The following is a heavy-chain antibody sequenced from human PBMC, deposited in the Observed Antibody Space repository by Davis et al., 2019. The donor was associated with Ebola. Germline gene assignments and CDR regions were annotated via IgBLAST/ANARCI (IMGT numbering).Heavy chain of an antibody. CDR1: GASISSYY. V-gene: IGHV4-39*01. CDR3: ARHLSGSYYKHFDY. Sequence: GSLRLSCTVSGASISSYYWGWIRQPPGKGLEWIGSIYYSGSTYYNPSLKSRVTISVDTSKNQFSLKLSSVTAADTAVYYCARHLSGSYYKHFDYWGQGTLVTVSS. J-gene: IGHJ4*02. CDR2: IYYSGST. D-gene: IGHD1-26*01.